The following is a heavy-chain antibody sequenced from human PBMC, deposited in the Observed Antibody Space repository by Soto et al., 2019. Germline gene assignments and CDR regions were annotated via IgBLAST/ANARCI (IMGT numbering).Heavy chain of an antibody. CDR1: GFGSATYY. J-gene: IGHJ4*02. V-gene: IGHV1-46*01. CDR2: IAPSGGST. CDR3: AREGTTGRGGTAYYFDY. D-gene: IGHD3-16*01. Sequence: GASVEVTCEASGFGSATYYMHWVRQSPRQGLEWMGIIAPSGGSTSYAQKFQGRVTMTRDTSTSTVYMELSSLRSEDTAVYFCAREGTTGRGGTAYYFDYWGQGTLVTVSS.